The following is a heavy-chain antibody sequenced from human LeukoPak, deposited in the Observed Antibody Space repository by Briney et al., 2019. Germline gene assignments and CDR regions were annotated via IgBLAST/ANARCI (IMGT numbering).Heavy chain of an antibody. Sequence: GGSLRLSCAASGFTFSSYAMSWVRQAPGKGLEWVSAISGCGGSTYYADSVKGRFTISRDNSKNTLYLQMNSLRAEDTAVYYCARNLYYYDSSGYYYYWGQGTLVTVSS. J-gene: IGHJ4*02. CDR1: GFTFSSYA. CDR3: ARNLYYYDSSGYYYY. D-gene: IGHD3-22*01. V-gene: IGHV3-23*01. CDR2: ISGCGGST.